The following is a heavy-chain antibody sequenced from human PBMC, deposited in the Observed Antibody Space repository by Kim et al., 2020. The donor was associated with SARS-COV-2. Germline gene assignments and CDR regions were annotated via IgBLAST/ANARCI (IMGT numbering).Heavy chain of an antibody. J-gene: IGHJ5*02. D-gene: IGHD3-22*01. CDR2: INHSGST. CDR1: GGSFSGYY. V-gene: IGHV4-34*01. CDR3: ARGRNRGSSGYPGLIWFDP. Sequence: SETLSLTCAVYGGSFSGYYWSWIRQPPGKGLEWIGEINHSGSTNYNPSLKSRVTISVDTSKNQFSLKLSSVTAADTAVYYCARGRNRGSSGYPGLIWFDPWGQGTLVTVSS.